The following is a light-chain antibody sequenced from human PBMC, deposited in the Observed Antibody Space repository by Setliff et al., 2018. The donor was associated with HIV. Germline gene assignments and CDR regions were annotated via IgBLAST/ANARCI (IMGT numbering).Light chain of an antibody. CDR2: EVS. CDR1: SSDVGGYNY. J-gene: IGLJ1*01. CDR3: SSYTSSSPLYV. Sequence: QSALTQPASVSGSPGQSITISCTGTSSDVGGYNYVSWYQQHPGKAPKLMIYEVSNRPSGVSDRFFGSKSGNTASLTISGLQTEDEADYFCSSYTSSSPLYVFGTGTKVTVL. V-gene: IGLV2-14*01.